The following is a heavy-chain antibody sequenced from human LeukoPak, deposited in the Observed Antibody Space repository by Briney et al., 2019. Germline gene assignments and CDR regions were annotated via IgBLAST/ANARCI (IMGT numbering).Heavy chain of an antibody. CDR3: ARDLRYSGYVINWFDP. V-gene: IGHV1-69*04. CDR2: IIPILGIA. CDR1: GGTFISYA. D-gene: IGHD5-12*01. J-gene: IGHJ5*02. Sequence: SVKVSCKASGGTFISYAISWVRQAPGQGLEWMGRIIPILGIANYAQKFQGRVTITADKSTSTAYMELSSLRSEDTAVYYCARDLRYSGYVINWFDPWGQGTLVTVSS.